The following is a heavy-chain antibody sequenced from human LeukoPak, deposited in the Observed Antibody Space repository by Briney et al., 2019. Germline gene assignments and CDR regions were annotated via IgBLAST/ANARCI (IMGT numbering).Heavy chain of an antibody. J-gene: IGHJ4*02. CDR1: GYTFTGYY. D-gene: IGHD3-3*01. CDR2: INPNSGGT. Sequence: ASVKVSCKASGYTFTGYYMHWVRQAPGQGLEWMGWINPNSGGTNYAQKFQGRVTMTRDTSISTAYMELSRLRSDDTAVYYCARDLSWSGTPGYWGQGTLVTVSS. V-gene: IGHV1-2*02. CDR3: ARDLSWSGTPGY.